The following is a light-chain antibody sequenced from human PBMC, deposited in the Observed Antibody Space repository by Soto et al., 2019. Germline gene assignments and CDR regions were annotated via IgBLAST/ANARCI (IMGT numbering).Light chain of an antibody. CDR2: AAS. J-gene: IGKJ4*01. Sequence: IQLTQTKSSLSASVGDSVTITCRASQGISRYLAWYQQKPGRAPQLLISAASTLQSGVPSRFSGSGSGTHFTLVISSLQPEDFATYYCQQLNTYPVTFGGGTKVAIK. V-gene: IGKV1-9*01. CDR1: QGISRY. CDR3: QQLNTYPVT.